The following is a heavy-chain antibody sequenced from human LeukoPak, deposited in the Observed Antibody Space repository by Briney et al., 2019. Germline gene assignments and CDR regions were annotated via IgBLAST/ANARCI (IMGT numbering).Heavy chain of an antibody. J-gene: IGHJ4*02. D-gene: IGHD3-10*01. Sequence: SETLSLTCTVSGGSISSGGYYWSWIRQHPGKGLEWIGEIYHSGSTNYNPSLKSRVTISVDKSKNQFSLKLSSVTAADTAVYYCARGFEGRPTADWGQGTLVTVSS. CDR3: ARGFEGRPTAD. CDR1: GGSISSGGYY. V-gene: IGHV4-39*07. CDR2: IYHSGST.